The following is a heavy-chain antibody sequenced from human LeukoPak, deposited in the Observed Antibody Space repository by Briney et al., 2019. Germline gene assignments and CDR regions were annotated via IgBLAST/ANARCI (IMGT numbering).Heavy chain of an antibody. CDR2: ISSSSSYI. Sequence: PGRSLRLSCAASGFTFSSYSMNWVRQAPGKGLEWVSSISSSSSYIYYADSVKGRFTISRDNAKNSLYLQMNSLRAEDTAVYYCARDHGSGSYPYYMDVWGKGTAVTVSS. V-gene: IGHV3-21*01. CDR3: ARDHGSGSYPYYMDV. CDR1: GFTFSSYS. D-gene: IGHD3-10*01. J-gene: IGHJ6*03.